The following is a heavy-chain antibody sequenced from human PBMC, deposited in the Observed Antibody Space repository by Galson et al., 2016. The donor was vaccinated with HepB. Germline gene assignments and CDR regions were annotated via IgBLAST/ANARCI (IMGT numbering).Heavy chain of an antibody. Sequence: SCKASGYTLTSYGISWVRQAPGQGLEWMGWISPYKGKTNYAQNVQGRVTMTTDTSTSTAYMELRSLRSDDTAVYYCARDGGDCSGRSCYHYGMDVWGQGTTVTVSS. V-gene: IGHV1-18*01. CDR3: ARDGGDCSGRSCYHYGMDV. J-gene: IGHJ6*02. D-gene: IGHD2-15*01. CDR1: GYTLTSYG. CDR2: ISPYKGKT.